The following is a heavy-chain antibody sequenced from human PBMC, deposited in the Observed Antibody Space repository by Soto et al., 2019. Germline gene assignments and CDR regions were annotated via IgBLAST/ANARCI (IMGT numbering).Heavy chain of an antibody. V-gene: IGHV3-23*01. Sequence: PGGSLRLSCAASGCTFSTYSMTWVRQAPGKGLEWVAHITASGGTTYYADSVKGRFTISRDTSRNIVFLQMNSLRAEDTASYYCAKCMQAYWNYDAHHVWGQGTMVTVSS. D-gene: IGHD1-7*01. CDR1: GCTFSTYS. CDR2: ITASGGTT. J-gene: IGHJ3*01. CDR3: AKCMQAYWNYDAHHV.